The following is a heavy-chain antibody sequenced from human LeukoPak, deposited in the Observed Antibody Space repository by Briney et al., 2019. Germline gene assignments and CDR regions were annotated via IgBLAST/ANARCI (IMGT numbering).Heavy chain of an antibody. CDR3: ATPRRADYFDY. J-gene: IGHJ4*02. CDR2: ISTTGDST. CDR1: GFTFSSYA. Sequence: GRSLRLSCAASGFTFSSYALSWVRQAPGKGLKWVSVISTTGDSTYYADSVKGRFTISRDNSKNTMYLQMNSLRAEDTAVYYCATPRRADYFDYWGQGTLVTVSS. V-gene: IGHV3-23*01.